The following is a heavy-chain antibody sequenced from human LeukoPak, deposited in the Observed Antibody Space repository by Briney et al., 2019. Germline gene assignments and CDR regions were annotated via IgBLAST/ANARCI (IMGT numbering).Heavy chain of an antibody. V-gene: IGHV3-21*01. J-gene: IGHJ3*02. CDR3: ARDLSGSYFDAFDI. CDR2: ISSSSSYI. D-gene: IGHD1-26*01. Sequence: GGSLRLSCAASGFTFSSYSMNWVRQAPGRGLEWVSSISSSSSYIYYADSVKGRFTISRDNAKNSLYLQMNSLRAEDTAVYYCARDLSGSYFDAFDIWGQGTMVTVSS. CDR1: GFTFSSYS.